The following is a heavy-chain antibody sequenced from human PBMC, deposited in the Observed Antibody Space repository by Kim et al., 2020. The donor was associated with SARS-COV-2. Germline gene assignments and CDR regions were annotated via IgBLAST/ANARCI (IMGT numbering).Heavy chain of an antibody. V-gene: IGHV3-43*02. CDR3: ARDRGKYSTGRFDY. J-gene: IGHJ4*02. CDR1: DFTFDQHA. D-gene: IGHD2-8*02. CDR2: INGDATSR. Sequence: GGSLRLSCAASDFTFDQHAMHWVRHVPGKGLEWLALINGDATSRFYADFVRGRFTISRDNTNNSLSLEMTSLTTDDNGVYYCARDRGKYSTGRFDYLVQG.